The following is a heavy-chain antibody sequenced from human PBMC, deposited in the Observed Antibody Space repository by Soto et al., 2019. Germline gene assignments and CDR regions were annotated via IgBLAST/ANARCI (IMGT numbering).Heavy chain of an antibody. CDR2: FDPEDGET. CDR3: ATAGYYYDSSGYPYYFDY. Sequence: GASVKVSCKVSGYTLTELSMHWVRQAPGKGPEWMGGFDPEDGETIYAQKFQGRVTMTEDTSTDTAYMELSSLRSEDTAVYYCATAGYYYDSSGYPYYFDYWGQGTLVTVSS. CDR1: GYTLTELS. V-gene: IGHV1-24*01. J-gene: IGHJ4*02. D-gene: IGHD3-22*01.